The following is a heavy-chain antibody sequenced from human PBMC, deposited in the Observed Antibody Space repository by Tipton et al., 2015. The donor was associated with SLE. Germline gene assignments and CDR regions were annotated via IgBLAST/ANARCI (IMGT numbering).Heavy chain of an antibody. CDR3: ARWAGPTVNFDY. CDR2: IYYSGST. Sequence: TLSLTCTVSGGSISSYYWSWIRQPPGKGLEWIGYIYYSGSTNYNPSLKSRVTISVDTSKNQFSLKLSSMTAADTAVYYCARWAGPTVNFDYWGQGTLVTVPS. CDR1: GGSISSYY. V-gene: IGHV4-59*01. J-gene: IGHJ4*02. D-gene: IGHD4-11*01.